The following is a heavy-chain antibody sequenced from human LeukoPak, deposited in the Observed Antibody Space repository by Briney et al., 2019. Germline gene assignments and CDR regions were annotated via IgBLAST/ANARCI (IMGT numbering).Heavy chain of an antibody. CDR1: GFTFSSYA. J-gene: IGHJ6*04. V-gene: IGHV3-30*04. CDR3: ASGFRYCSSTSCYDFGYYGMDV. CDR2: ISYDGSNK. D-gene: IGHD2-2*01. Sequence: GGSLRLSCAASGFTFSSYAMHWVRQAPGKGLEWVAVISYDGSNKYYADSVKGRFTISRDNSKNTLYLQMNSLRAEDTAVYYCASGFRYCSSTSCYDFGYYGMDVWGKGTTVTVPS.